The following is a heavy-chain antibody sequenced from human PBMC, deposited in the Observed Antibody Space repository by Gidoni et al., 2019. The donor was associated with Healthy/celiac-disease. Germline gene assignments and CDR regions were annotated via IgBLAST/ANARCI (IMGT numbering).Heavy chain of an antibody. D-gene: IGHD5-12*01. V-gene: IGHV3-30-3*01. CDR1: GFTFSSYA. J-gene: IGHJ3*02. CDR2: ISYDGSNK. CDR3: ARDGYSGYENAFDI. Sequence: AVQPGRSLRLSCAASGFTFSSYAMHWVRQAPGKGLEWVAVISYDGSNKYYADSVKGRFTISRDNSKNTLYLQMNSLRAEATAVYYCARDGYSGYENAFDIWGQGTMVTVSS.